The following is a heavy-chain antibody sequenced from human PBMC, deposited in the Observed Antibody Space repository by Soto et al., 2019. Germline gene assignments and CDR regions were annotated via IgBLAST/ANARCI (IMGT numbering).Heavy chain of an antibody. CDR1: GFPFSSCS. CDR2: ISSTGNYI. Sequence: EVQLLESGGGLVKPGGSLRLSCAASGFPFSSCSMNWVRQAPGKGLEWVSSISSTGNYIYYADSVKGRFSISRDNAKSSLYLQMDSLRDEDTAVYVCARDPDYYDSSGYYSIDYWVQVTLVTVSS. V-gene: IGHV3-21*01. D-gene: IGHD3-22*01. J-gene: IGHJ4*02. CDR3: ARDPDYYDSSGYYSIDY.